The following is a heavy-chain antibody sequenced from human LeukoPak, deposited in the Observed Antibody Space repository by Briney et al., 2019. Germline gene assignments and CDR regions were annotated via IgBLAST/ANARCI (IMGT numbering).Heavy chain of an antibody. CDR3: ARGPASGSNFAWFDP. Sequence: SETLSLTCAVYGGSPSNYYWSWIRQPPGKGLEWIGEINHSGSTKYKPSLKSRVTISVDMSKNQFSLELSSVTAADTAVYYCARGPASGSNFAWFDPWGQGTLVTVSS. CDR2: INHSGST. D-gene: IGHD3-10*01. CDR1: GGSPSNYY. V-gene: IGHV4-34*01. J-gene: IGHJ5*02.